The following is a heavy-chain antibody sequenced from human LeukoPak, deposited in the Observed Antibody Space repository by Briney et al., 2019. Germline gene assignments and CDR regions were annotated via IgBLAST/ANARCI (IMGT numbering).Heavy chain of an antibody. CDR3: ARYGGGIGEDWFDP. V-gene: IGHV4-59*01. J-gene: IGHJ5*02. CDR2: IYYSGST. Sequence: PSETLSLTCTVSGGSISSYYWSWIRQPPGKGLEWIGYIYYSGSTNYHPSLKSRVTISVDTSKNQFSLKLSSVTAADTAVYYCARYGGGIGEDWFDPWGQGTLVTVPS. CDR1: GGSISSYY. D-gene: IGHD2-15*01.